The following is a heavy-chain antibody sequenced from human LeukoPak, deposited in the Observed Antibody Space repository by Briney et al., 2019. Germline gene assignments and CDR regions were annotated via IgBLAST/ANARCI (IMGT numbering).Heavy chain of an antibody. Sequence: GASVKVSCKASGYTFTSYDINWVRQATGQGLEWMGWMNPNSGNTDYAQKFQGRVTMTTDTMTTTAYMGLRSLKSDDTAVYYCARSGLGTGWSFSDFWGQGTLVTVSS. CDR1: GYTFTSYD. V-gene: IGHV1-8*01. J-gene: IGHJ4*02. CDR2: MNPNSGNT. CDR3: ARSGLGTGWSFSDF. D-gene: IGHD6-19*01.